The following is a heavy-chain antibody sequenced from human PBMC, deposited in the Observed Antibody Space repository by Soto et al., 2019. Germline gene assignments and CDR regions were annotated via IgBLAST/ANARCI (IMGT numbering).Heavy chain of an antibody. CDR2: IIPIFGTA. J-gene: IGHJ6*02. CDR1: GGTFSSYA. CDR3: ATSVGIAPTGEDGMDV. Sequence: SVKVSCKASGGTFSSYAISWVRQAPGQGLEWMGGIIPIFGTANYAQKFQGRVTIVADESTTTVYMELSSLKFEDTAVYYCATSVGIAPTGEDGMDVWGQGTSVTVSS. D-gene: IGHD2-8*02. V-gene: IGHV1-69*13.